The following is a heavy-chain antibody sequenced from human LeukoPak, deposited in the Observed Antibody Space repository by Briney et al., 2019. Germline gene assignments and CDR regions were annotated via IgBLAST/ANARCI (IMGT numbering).Heavy chain of an antibody. J-gene: IGHJ4*02. CDR1: GFIFSNYG. D-gene: IGHD4-4*01. CDR2: VWHDGSKK. V-gene: IGHV3-33*01. CDR3: ARAPSLRVTLDY. Sequence: PGGALRLSCAASGFIFSNYGMHWVRQAPGKGLGWVADVWHDGSKKYYADSVKGGFTISRDNSKNMLYLQMNSLRAEDTAVYYCARAPSLRVTLDYWGQGTLVTVSS.